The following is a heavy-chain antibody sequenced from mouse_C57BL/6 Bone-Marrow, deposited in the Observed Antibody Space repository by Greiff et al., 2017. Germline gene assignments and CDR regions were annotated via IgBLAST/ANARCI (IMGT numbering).Heavy chain of an antibody. CDR1: GFNIKDDY. Sequence: EVQLVESGAELVRPGASVKLSCTASGFNIKDDYMHWVKQRPEQGLEWIGWIDPENGDTEYASKFQGKATITADTSSNTAYLQLSSLTSEDTAVYYCTTPYGSSYGWFAYWGQGTLVTVSA. CDR3: TTPYGSSYGWFAY. D-gene: IGHD1-1*01. J-gene: IGHJ3*01. V-gene: IGHV14-4*01. CDR2: IDPENGDT.